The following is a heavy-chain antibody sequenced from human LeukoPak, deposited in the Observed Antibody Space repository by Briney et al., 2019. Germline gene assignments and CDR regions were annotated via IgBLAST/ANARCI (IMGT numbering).Heavy chain of an antibody. J-gene: IGHJ4*02. V-gene: IGHV3-11*01. CDR2: ISSSGSTI. D-gene: IGHD6-19*01. Sequence: GGSLRLSCAASGFTFSNAWMSWVRQAPGKGLEWVSYISSSGSTIYYADSVKGRFTISRDNAKNSLYLQMNSLRAEDTAVYYCARRIAVAGTPFDYWGQGTLVTVSS. CDR1: GFTFSNAW. CDR3: ARRIAVAGTPFDY.